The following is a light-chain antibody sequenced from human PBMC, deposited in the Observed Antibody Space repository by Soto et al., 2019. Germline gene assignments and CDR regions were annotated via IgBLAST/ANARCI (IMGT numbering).Light chain of an antibody. V-gene: IGLV2-14*01. Sequence: QSALTQPASVSGSPGQSITISCTGTSSDVGGYNYVSWYQQHPGNAPKLMIYEVSNRPSGVSNRFSGSKSGNTASLTISGVQAEDEADDYCSSYTGSSTLLVFGGGTKLTVL. CDR2: EVS. J-gene: IGLJ2*01. CDR3: SSYTGSSTLLV. CDR1: SSDVGGYNY.